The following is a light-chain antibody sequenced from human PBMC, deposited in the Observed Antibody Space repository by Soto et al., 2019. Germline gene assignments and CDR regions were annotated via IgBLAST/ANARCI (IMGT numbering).Light chain of an antibody. CDR1: QTIDNT. V-gene: IGKV3-20*01. CDR2: GAS. CDR3: QQYGSSPIT. J-gene: IGKJ1*01. Sequence: EIVMTQSPATLSLSPGERATLSCRASQTIDNTLAWYQRKPGQAPRLLVYGASSRATGVPDRFSGSGSGTDFTLSISRQEPEDFAVYYCQQYGSSPITFGQGTKVDI.